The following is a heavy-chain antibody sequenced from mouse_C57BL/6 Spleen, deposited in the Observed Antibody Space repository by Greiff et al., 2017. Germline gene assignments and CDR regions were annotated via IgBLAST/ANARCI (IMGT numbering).Heavy chain of an antibody. J-gene: IGHJ1*03. Sequence: EVKLVESGGGLVKPGGSLKLSCAASGFTFSSYTMSWVRQTPEKRLEWVATISGGGGNTYYPDSVKGRFTISRDNAKNTLYLQMSSLRSEDTALYYYARHDTVVATGYFDVWGTGTTVTVSS. CDR3: ARHDTVVATGYFDV. CDR2: ISGGGGNT. CDR1: GFTFSSYT. V-gene: IGHV5-9*01. D-gene: IGHD1-1*01.